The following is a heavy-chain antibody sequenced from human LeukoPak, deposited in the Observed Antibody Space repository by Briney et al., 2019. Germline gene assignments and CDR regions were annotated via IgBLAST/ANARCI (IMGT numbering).Heavy chain of an antibody. V-gene: IGHV1-18*01. CDR1: GYTFANYG. J-gene: IGHJ4*02. CDR3: ARVVLDHYYDSSGYLGTLDY. Sequence: ASVKVSCKASGYTFANYGISWVRQAPGQGLEWMGWINTYNGNTNYAQKFQGRVTMTTDTSTSTAYMELRSLRSDDTAVYYCARVVLDHYYDSSGYLGTLDYWGQGTLVTVSS. D-gene: IGHD3-22*01. CDR2: INTYNGNT.